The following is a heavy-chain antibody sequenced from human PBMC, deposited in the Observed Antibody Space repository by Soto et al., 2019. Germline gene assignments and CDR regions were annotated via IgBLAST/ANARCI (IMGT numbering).Heavy chain of an antibody. CDR1: GYTFSEYY. V-gene: IGHV1-2*02. CDR3: ARELRTLASPLDV. CDR2: INPRTTAT. Sequence: QVQLLQSAPEVRKPGASVKVSCKASGYTFSEYYIYWVRQAPGQRLEWLGWINPRTTATNFALKFQGRVALSRDSSTDTIYMQLSSLRSDDTAVYYCARELRTLASPLDVWGQGTLVTVSS. J-gene: IGHJ4*02. D-gene: IGHD3-3*02.